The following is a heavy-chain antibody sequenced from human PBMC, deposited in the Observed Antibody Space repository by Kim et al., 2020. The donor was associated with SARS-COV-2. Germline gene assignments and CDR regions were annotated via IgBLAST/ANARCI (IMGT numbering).Heavy chain of an antibody. CDR2: INPNSGGT. D-gene: IGHD3-22*01. J-gene: IGHJ4*02. Sequence: ASVKVSCKASGYTFTGYYMHWVRQAPGQGLEWMGWINPNSGGTNYAQKFQGRVTMTRDTSISTAYMELSRLRSDDTAVYYCARDHLAGIVVVTPDYWGQGTLVTVSS. CDR1: GYTFTGYY. CDR3: ARDHLAGIVVVTPDY. V-gene: IGHV1-2*02.